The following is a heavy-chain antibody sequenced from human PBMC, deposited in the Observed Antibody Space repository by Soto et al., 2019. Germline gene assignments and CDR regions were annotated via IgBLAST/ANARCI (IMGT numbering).Heavy chain of an antibody. V-gene: IGHV4-59*01. Sequence: PSETLSLTCTVSGGSISSYYWSWIRQPPGKGLEWIGYIYYSGSTNYNPSLKSRVTISVDTSKNQFSLKLSSVTAADTAVYYCARDLLHQSLRGDYYYYYGMDVWGQGTTVTVSS. CDR2: IYYSGST. CDR1: GGSISSYY. D-gene: IGHD2-15*01. CDR3: ARDLLHQSLRGDYYYYYGMDV. J-gene: IGHJ6*02.